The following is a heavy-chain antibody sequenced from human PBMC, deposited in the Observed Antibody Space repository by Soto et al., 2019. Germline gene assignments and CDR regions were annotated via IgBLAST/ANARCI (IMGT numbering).Heavy chain of an antibody. D-gene: IGHD3-9*01. V-gene: IGHV3-30-3*01. J-gene: IGHJ3*02. Sequence: PGGSLRLSCAASGFTFSSYAMHWVRQAPGKGLEWVAVISYDGSNKYYADSVKGRFTISRDNSKNTLYLQMNSLRAEDTAVYYCARGMTGNAFDIWGQGTMVPVSS. CDR1: GFTFSSYA. CDR3: ARGMTGNAFDI. CDR2: ISYDGSNK.